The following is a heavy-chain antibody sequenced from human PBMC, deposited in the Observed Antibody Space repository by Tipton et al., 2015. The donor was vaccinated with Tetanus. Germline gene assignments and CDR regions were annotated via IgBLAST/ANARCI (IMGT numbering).Heavy chain of an antibody. D-gene: IGHD3-10*01. V-gene: IGHV4-61*01. CDR1: GGSISGSSYY. J-gene: IGHJ4*02. CDR2: ITDTGRT. CDR3: ATDRRGPGEVRGLDN. Sequence: GLVKPSETLSLTCTVSGGSISGSSYYWSWIRQPPGKGLEWIGYITDTGRTNYSPSLRNRLTISIDTSKTHFSLRLDSVTAADTAVYYCATDRRGPGEVRGLDNWGQGTLVTVSS.